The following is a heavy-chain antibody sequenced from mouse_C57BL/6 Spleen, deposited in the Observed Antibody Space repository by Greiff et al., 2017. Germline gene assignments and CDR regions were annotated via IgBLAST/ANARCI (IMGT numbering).Heavy chain of an antibody. D-gene: IGHD2-5*01. CDR2: IYPGSGST. V-gene: IGHV1-55*01. CDR3: ARREYYSNYVFAY. J-gene: IGHJ3*01. CDR1: GYTFTSYW. Sequence: QVQLQQPGAELVKPGASVKMSCKASGYTFTSYWITWVKQRPGQGLEWIGDIYPGSGSTNYNEKFKSKATLTVDTSSSTAYMQLSSLTSEDSAVYYCARREYYSNYVFAYWGQGTLVTVSA.